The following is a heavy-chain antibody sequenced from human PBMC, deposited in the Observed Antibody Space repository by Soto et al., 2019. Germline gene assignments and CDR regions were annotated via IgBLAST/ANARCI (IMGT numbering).Heavy chain of an antibody. V-gene: IGHV3-21*01. CDR3: ARDHEYSSSWGFDP. CDR1: GFTFSSYE. CDR2: ISSSSSYI. J-gene: IGHJ5*02. D-gene: IGHD6-6*01. Sequence: CLGLSCAASGFTFSSYEMNWVRQAPGKGLEWVSSISSSSSYIYYADSVKGRFTISRANAKDSLYLQMNSLRAEDTAVYYCARDHEYSSSWGFDPWGQGTLVTVAS.